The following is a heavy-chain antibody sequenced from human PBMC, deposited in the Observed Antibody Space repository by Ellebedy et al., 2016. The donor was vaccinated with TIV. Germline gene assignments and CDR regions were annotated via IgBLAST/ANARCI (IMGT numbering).Heavy chain of an antibody. CDR2: IYIDDST. V-gene: IGHV3-66*01. J-gene: IGHJ2*01. Sequence: GESLKISCAASKFTVSYNYMNWVRQAPGKAPEWVSGIYIDDSTYYAVSEKGRFSISRDNSKNTLYLQMNSLSTEDTAVYFCARASFYDVDLTGWYFHRWGLGTLVTVSS. CDR1: KFTVSYNY. D-gene: IGHD3-10*02. CDR3: ARASFYDVDLTGWYFHR.